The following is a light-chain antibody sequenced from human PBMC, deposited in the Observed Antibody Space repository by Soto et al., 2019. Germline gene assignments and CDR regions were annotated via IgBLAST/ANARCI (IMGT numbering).Light chain of an antibody. CDR1: SGHSSYI. V-gene: IGLV4-60*03. CDR3: ETWDSNTWV. CDR2: LERSGSY. J-gene: IGLJ3*02. Sequence: QLVLTQSSSASASLGSSVKLTCTLSSGHSSYIIAWHQQQPGKAPRYLMKLERSGSYNKGSGVPDRFSGSSSGADRYLTISNLQSEDEADYYCETWDSNTWVFGGGTKVTVL.